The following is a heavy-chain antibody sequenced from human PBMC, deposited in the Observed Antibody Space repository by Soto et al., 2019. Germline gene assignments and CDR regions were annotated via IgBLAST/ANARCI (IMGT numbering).Heavy chain of an antibody. CDR3: ARVSVLGYCSSTSCPHDY. V-gene: IGHV3-21*01. Sequence: VGSLRLSCAASGFTFSSYSMNWVRQAPGKGLEWVSSISSSSSYIYYADSVKGRFTISRDNAKNSLYLQMNSLRAEDTAVYYCARVSVLGYCSSTSCPHDYWGQGTLVTVSS. CDR2: ISSSSSYI. D-gene: IGHD2-2*01. J-gene: IGHJ4*02. CDR1: GFTFSSYS.